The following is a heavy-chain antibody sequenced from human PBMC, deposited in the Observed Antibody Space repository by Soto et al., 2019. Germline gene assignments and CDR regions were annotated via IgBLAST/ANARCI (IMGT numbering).Heavy chain of an antibody. CDR3: ASTGMSHHFDY. Sequence: PSETLSLTCGPPGASISSSNWWSGVRQPPGKGLEWIVETYHSGSTNYNPSLKIRVTISVDKSKNQFSLKLSSVTAADTAVYYCASTGMSHHFDYWGQGTPVTVSS. V-gene: IGHV4-4*02. CDR1: GASISSSNW. J-gene: IGHJ4*02. CDR2: TYHSGST. D-gene: IGHD2-8*02.